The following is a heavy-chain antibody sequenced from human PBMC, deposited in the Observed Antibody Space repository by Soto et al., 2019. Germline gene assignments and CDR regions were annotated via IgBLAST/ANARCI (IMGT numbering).Heavy chain of an antibody. CDR3: ARPNCSGGSCYSGYGY. J-gene: IGHJ4*02. Sequence: PSETLSLTCAVYGGSFSGYYWSWIRQPPGKGLEWIGEINHSGSTNYNPSLKSRVTISVDTSKNQFSLKLSSVTAADTAVYYCARPNCSGGSCYSGYGYWGQGTLVTVSS. CDR1: GGSFSGYY. V-gene: IGHV4-34*01. D-gene: IGHD2-15*01. CDR2: INHSGST.